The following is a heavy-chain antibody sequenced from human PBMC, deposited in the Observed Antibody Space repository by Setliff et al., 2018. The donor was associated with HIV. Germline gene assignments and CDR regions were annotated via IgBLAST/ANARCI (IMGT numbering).Heavy chain of an antibody. CDR1: GGTFSSYA. CDR3: ARDRSNYVGLDALDI. J-gene: IGHJ3*02. D-gene: IGHD4-4*01. Sequence: GASVKVSCKASGGTFSSYAISWVRQAPGQGLEWMGGIIPIFGTANYAQKLQCRVTITADESTSTAYMELSSLRSEDTAVYYCARDRSNYVGLDALDIWGQGTMATVSS. CDR2: IIPIFGTA. V-gene: IGHV1-69*13.